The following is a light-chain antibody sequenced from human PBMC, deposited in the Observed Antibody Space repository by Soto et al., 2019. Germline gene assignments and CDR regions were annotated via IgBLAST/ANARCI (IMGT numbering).Light chain of an antibody. CDR2: WAS. V-gene: IGKV4-1*01. J-gene: IGKJ1*01. CDR1: QSVLYSSNNKNY. Sequence: DIVMTQSPDSLAVSLGERATINCKSSQSVLYSSNNKNYLAWYQQKPGQSPKLLIYWASIRESGVPDRFSGSGSGTDFTLTISSLQAEDVAVYYCQQYYSMPWTFGQGTKVEIK. CDR3: QQYYSMPWT.